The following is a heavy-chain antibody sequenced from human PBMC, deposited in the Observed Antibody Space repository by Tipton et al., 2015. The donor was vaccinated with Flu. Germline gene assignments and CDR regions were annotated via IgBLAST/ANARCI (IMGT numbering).Heavy chain of an antibody. J-gene: IGHJ4*02. CDR2: IKQDGSVK. CDR3: ARQIGGGDCF. D-gene: IGHD2-21*01. CDR1: GFTLSTYW. Sequence: SLRLSCAASGFTLSTYWMTWVRQAPGKGLEWVANIKQDGSVKYYVDSVKGRFTISRDNAKHSLYLQMTNLRAEDTALYYCARQIGGGDCFWGQGTLVTVSS. V-gene: IGHV3-7*03.